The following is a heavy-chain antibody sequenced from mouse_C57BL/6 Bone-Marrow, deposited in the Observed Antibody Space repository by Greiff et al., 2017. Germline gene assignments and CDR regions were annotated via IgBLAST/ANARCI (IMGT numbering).Heavy chain of an antibody. D-gene: IGHD1-1*01. CDR2: IDPSDSYT. Sequence: VKLQQPGAELVLPGASVKLSCKASGYTFTSYWMHWVKQRPGQGLEWIGEIDPSDSYTNYNQKFKGKSTLTVDKSSSTAYMQLSSLTSEDAAVYYCARETPAVEAWFAYWGQGALGTVSA. J-gene: IGHJ3*01. CDR1: GYTFTSYW. V-gene: IGHV1-69*01. CDR3: ARETPAVEAWFAY.